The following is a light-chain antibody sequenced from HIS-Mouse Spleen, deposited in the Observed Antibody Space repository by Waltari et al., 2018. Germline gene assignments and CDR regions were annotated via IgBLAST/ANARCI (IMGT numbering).Light chain of an antibody. Sequence: QSALTQPASVSGSPGQSITISCTGTSSDVGGYNYVPWYQQHPGKAPKLMIYDVSNRPPGVSNRFSGSKSGNTASLTISGLQAEDEADYYCSSYTSSSTGVFGGGTKLTVL. CDR3: SSYTSSSTGV. V-gene: IGLV2-14*03. J-gene: IGLJ2*01. CDR1: SSDVGGYNY. CDR2: DVS.